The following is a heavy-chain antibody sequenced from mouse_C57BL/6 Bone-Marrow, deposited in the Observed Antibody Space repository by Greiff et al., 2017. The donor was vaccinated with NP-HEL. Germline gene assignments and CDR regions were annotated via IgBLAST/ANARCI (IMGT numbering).Heavy chain of an antibody. Sequence: VQLQQPGTELVKPGASVKLSCKASGYTFTSYWMHWVKQRPGQGLEWIGNINPSNGGTNYNEKFKSKATLTVDKSSSTAYMQLSSLTSEDSAVYYCARVPYYYGSSYPAWFAYWGQGTLVTVSA. CDR2: INPSNGGT. J-gene: IGHJ3*01. CDR3: ARVPYYYGSSYPAWFAY. V-gene: IGHV1-53*01. CDR1: GYTFTSYW. D-gene: IGHD1-1*01.